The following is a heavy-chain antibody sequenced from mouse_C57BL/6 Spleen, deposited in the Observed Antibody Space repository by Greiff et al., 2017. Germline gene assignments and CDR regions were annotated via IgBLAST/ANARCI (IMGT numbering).Heavy chain of an antibody. Sequence: EVKLQESGGGLVKPGGSLKLSCAASGFTFSDYGMHWVRQAPEKGLEWVAYISSGSSTIYYADTVKGRFTISRDNAKNTLFLQMTSLRSEDTAMYYCARGLYGSSPYWYFDVWGTGTTVTVSS. CDR2: ISSGSSTI. CDR1: GFTFSDYG. V-gene: IGHV5-17*01. CDR3: ARGLYGSSPYWYFDV. D-gene: IGHD1-1*01. J-gene: IGHJ1*03.